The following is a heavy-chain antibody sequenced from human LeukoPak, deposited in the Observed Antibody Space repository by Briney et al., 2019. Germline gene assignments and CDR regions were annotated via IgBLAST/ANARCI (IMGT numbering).Heavy chain of an antibody. J-gene: IGHJ6*02. D-gene: IGHD3-22*01. V-gene: IGHV5-51*01. CDR3: ARRGIVAYYYYGMDV. Sequence: GEALKISCKGSGCSFTSYWIGWGRRRPGKGLGRMGIIYPGGSDTRYSPSFQGQVTISADKSISTAYLQWSSLKASDTAMYYCARRGIVAYYYYGMDVWGQGTTVTVSS. CDR1: GCSFTSYW. CDR2: IYPGGSDT.